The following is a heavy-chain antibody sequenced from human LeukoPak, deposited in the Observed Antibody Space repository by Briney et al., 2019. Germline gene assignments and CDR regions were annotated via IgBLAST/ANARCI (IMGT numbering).Heavy chain of an antibody. J-gene: IGHJ5*02. CDR3: ARGGIAYYGSGSENWFDP. D-gene: IGHD3-10*01. V-gene: IGHV1-8*01. CDR1: GYTFTSYD. CDR2: MNPNSGNT. Sequence: ASVKVSCKASGYTFTSYDINWVRQATGQGLEWMGWMNPNSGNTGYAQKFQGRVTMTRNTSISTAYMELSSLRSEDTAVYYCARGGIAYYGSGSENWFDPWGQGTLVTVSS.